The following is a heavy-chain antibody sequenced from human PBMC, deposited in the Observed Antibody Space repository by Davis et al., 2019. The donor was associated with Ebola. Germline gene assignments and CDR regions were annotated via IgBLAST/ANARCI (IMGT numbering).Heavy chain of an antibody. CDR1: GFTFSSYG. CDR2: IWYGGVNT. J-gene: IGHJ4*02. Sequence: GGSLRLSCAASGFTFSSYGMHWVRQAPGKGLEWVAVIWYGGVNTYYADSVKGRFTISRDNPENTLYLQMDSLRDEDTAVYYCAREGGFCSSGTCYSEPYFWGQGTLVTVSS. D-gene: IGHD2-15*01. CDR3: AREGGFCSSGTCYSEPYF. V-gene: IGHV3-33*01.